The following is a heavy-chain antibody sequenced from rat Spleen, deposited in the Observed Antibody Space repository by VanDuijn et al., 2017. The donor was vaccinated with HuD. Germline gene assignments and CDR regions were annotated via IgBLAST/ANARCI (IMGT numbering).Heavy chain of an antibody. V-gene: IGHV2-72*01. Sequence: QVHLKESGPGLMQPSETLSLTCTVSGFSLTVNGVGWVRQPLGKGLVWMGTIWGGGSTNYNSVLKSRLSISRDTSKSQAFLKMNNLQTEDTAMYFCARSRGADYWGQGVMVTVSS. CDR3: ARSRGADY. J-gene: IGHJ2*01. CDR2: IWGGGST. D-gene: IGHD4-1*01. CDR1: GFSLTVNG.